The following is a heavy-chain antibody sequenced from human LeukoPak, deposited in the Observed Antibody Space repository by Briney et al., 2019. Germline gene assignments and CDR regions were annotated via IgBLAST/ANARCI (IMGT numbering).Heavy chain of an antibody. J-gene: IGHJ3*02. CDR2: IGSSGSIT. D-gene: IGHD1-26*01. CDR3: ARDKSGSDSARGAVIDI. CDR1: GFTFSSYT. V-gene: IGHV3-48*02. Sequence: PGGSLRLSCVASGFTFSSYTMNWVRKAPGKGLEWISYIGSSGSITYYADSVKGRFSISRDNAKNSLYLQMNSLRDDDTAVYYCARDKSGSDSARGAVIDICGQGAMVTVSS.